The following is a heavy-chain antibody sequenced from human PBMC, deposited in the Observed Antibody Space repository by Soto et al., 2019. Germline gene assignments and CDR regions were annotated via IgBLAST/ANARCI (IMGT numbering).Heavy chain of an antibody. D-gene: IGHD6-13*01. CDR1: GYTFTSYG. CDR2: IIPIFGTA. CDR3: ASRIAAAGTSPFDY. J-gene: IGHJ4*02. V-gene: IGHV1-69*06. Sequence: SVKVSCKASGYTFTSYGISWVRQAPGQGLEWMGGIIPIFGTANYAQKFQGRVTITADKSTSTAYMELSSLRSEDTAVYYCASRIAAAGTSPFDYWGQGTLVTVSS.